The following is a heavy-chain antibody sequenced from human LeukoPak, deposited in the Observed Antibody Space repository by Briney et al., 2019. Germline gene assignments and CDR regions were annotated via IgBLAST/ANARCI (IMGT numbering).Heavy chain of an antibody. CDR3: AKETGYYDSSGYYSRFDY. V-gene: IGHV3-23*01. CDR1: GFTFSSYA. J-gene: IGHJ4*02. D-gene: IGHD3-22*01. Sequence: GGSLRLSCAASGFTFSSYAMSWVRQAPGRGLEWVSAISGSGGSTYYADSVKGRFTISRDNSKNTLYLQMNSLRAEDTAVYYCAKETGYYDSSGYYSRFDYWGQGTLVTVSS. CDR2: ISGSGGST.